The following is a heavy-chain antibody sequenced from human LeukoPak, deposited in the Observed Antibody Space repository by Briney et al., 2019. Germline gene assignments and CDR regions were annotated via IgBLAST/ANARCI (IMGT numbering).Heavy chain of an antibody. CDR1: GFTFSSYW. V-gene: IGHV3-7*01. Sequence: GGSLRLSCAASGFTFSSYWMSWVRQAPGKGLEWVANIKQDGSEKYYVDSVKGRFTISRDNAKNSLYLQMNSLRAEDTAVYYCARVVGSDSYGDNWFDPWGQGTLATVSS. J-gene: IGHJ5*02. D-gene: IGHD5-18*01. CDR3: ARVVGSDSYGDNWFDP. CDR2: IKQDGSEK.